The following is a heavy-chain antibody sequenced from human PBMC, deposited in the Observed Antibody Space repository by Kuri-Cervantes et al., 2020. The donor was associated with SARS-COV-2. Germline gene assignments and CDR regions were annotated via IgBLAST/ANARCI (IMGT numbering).Heavy chain of an antibody. CDR2: ISAYNGNT. D-gene: IGHD6-13*01. CDR3: AWCSSSWDDAFDI. Sequence: ASVKVSCKASGYTFTSYGISWVRQAPGQGQGWMGWISAYNGNTNYAQKLQGRVTMTTDTSTSTAYMELRSLISDAPAVYYCAWCSSSWDDAFDIWGQGTMVTVSS. V-gene: IGHV1-18*01. CDR1: GYTFTSYG. J-gene: IGHJ3*02.